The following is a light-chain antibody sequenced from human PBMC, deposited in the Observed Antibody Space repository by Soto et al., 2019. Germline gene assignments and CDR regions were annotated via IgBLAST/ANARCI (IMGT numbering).Light chain of an antibody. Sequence: QTVVTQEPSFSVSPGGTVTLTCGWSSGSVSTSYYPSWYQQTPGQAPRTLIYSTNTRSSGVPDRFSGSILGNKAALTITGAQADDESDYYCVLYMGSGIAVFGGRTKLTVL. CDR1: SGSVSTSYY. CDR3: VLYMGSGIAV. V-gene: IGLV8-61*01. CDR2: STN. J-gene: IGLJ2*01.